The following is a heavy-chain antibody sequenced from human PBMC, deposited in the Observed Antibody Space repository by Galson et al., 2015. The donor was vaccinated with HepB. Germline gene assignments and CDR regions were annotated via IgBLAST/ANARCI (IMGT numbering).Heavy chain of an antibody. J-gene: IGHJ4*02. CDR1: GFTFSSYG. CDR2: IWYDGSNK. V-gene: IGHV3-33*01. CDR3: ARGSRIAAAGAGFDY. Sequence: SLRLSCAASGFTFSSYGMHWVRQAPGKGLEWVAVIWYDGSNKYYADSVKGRFTISRDNSKNTLYLQMNSLRAEDTAVYYCARGSRIAAAGAGFDYWGQGTLVTVSS. D-gene: IGHD6-13*01.